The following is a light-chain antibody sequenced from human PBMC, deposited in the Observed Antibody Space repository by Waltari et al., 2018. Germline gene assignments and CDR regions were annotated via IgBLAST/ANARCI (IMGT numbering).Light chain of an antibody. J-gene: IGLJ2*01. CDR1: RSDVGGYNY. CDR3: SSYTSSKTIL. Sequence: QSALTQPASVSGSPGQSITISCTGSRSDVGGYNYVSWYQQHPGKVPKLVIYDVSNRPSGVSDRFSGSKSGNTASLTISGLQAEDEADYYCSSYTSSKTILFGGGTKLTVL. CDR2: DVS. V-gene: IGLV2-14*03.